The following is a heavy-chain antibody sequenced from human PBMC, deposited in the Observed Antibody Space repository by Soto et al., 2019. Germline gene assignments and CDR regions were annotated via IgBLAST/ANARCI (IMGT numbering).Heavy chain of an antibody. CDR3: AKDSSTRGSGLHYYMDV. D-gene: IGHD3-10*01. Sequence: EVQLLESGGGLVQPGGSLRLSCAASGFTFSSYAMSWVRQAPGKGLEWVSAISGSGGSTYYADSVKGRFTISRDNSKNTLYLQMNSLRAEDTAVYYCAKDSSTRGSGLHYYMDVWGKGTTVTVSS. CDR1: GFTFSSYA. V-gene: IGHV3-23*01. J-gene: IGHJ6*03. CDR2: ISGSGGST.